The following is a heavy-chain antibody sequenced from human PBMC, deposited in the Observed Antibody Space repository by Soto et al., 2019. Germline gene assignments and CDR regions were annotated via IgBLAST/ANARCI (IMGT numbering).Heavy chain of an antibody. CDR2: IIVYTGNT. CDR3: AADSPLYCDGSGYYSHPYYYYGMDV. J-gene: IGHJ6*02. D-gene: IGHD3-22*01. V-gene: IGHV1-58*01. CDR1: GYTFTSSG. Sequence: ASVKVSCTASGYTFTSSGLSCVRQAPGQGLEWIGWIIVYTGNTNYAQKFQERVTITRDMSTSTAYMELSSLRSEDTAVYYCAADSPLYCDGSGYYSHPYYYYGMDVWGQGTKVTVS.